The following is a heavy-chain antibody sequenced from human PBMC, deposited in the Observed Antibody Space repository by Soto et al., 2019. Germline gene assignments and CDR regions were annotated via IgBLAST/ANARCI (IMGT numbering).Heavy chain of an antibody. J-gene: IGHJ5*02. D-gene: IGHD2-2*01. Sequence: PSETLSLTCTVSGGSISSYYWSWIRQPPGKGLEWIGYIYYSGSTNYNPSLKSRVTISVDTSKNQFSLKLSSVTAADTAVYYCARVHCSSTSCYLDWFDPWGQGTLVTVS. CDR2: IYYSGST. V-gene: IGHV4-59*01. CDR3: ARVHCSSTSCYLDWFDP. CDR1: GGSISSYY.